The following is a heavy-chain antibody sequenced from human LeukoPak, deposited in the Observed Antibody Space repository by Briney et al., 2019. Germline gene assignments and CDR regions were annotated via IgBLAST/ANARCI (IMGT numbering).Heavy chain of an antibody. J-gene: IGHJ4*02. D-gene: IGHD2-15*01. Sequence: GASVKVSCKASGYTFTGYYMHWVRQAPGQGLEWMGQINPNSGDTNYAQKFQGRVTMTRDTSISTAYMELSRLRSDDTAVYYCARVAGPRIYYFDYWGQGTLVTVSS. CDR1: GYTFTGYY. CDR3: ARVAGPRIYYFDY. V-gene: IGHV1-2*06. CDR2: INPNSGDT.